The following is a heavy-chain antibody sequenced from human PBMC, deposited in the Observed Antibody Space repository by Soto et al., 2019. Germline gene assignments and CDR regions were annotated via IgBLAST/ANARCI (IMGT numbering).Heavy chain of an antibody. D-gene: IGHD1-20*01. J-gene: IGHJ3*02. V-gene: IGHV5-51*01. CDR1: GYKFASYC. CDR3: ATGITGGEAFDI. Sequence: SMTRSGEGSGYKFASYCIGWVRRLPGKGLEWMGIIYPGDSDTRYSPSFQGQVTISADKSISTAYLQWSSLKASDTAMYYCATGITGGEAFDIWGQGTMVTVSS. CDR2: IYPGDSDT.